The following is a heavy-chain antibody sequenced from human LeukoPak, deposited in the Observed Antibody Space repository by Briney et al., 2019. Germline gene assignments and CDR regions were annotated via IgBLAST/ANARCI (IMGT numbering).Heavy chain of an antibody. Sequence: ASVKVSCKASGYTFTRFGLNWVRLAPGQELEWMGWINTNTGNPTYAQGFTGRFVFSLDTSVSTAYLQITSLKAEDTAVYYCARERYCGSTSCLDYWGQGTLVTVSS. J-gene: IGHJ4*02. D-gene: IGHD2-2*01. CDR2: INTNTGNP. V-gene: IGHV7-4-1*02. CDR1: GYTFTRFG. CDR3: ARERYCGSTSCLDY.